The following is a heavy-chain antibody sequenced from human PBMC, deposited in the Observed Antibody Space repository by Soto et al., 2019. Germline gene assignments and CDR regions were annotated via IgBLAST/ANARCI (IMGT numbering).Heavy chain of an antibody. CDR1: GGSISSYY. V-gene: IGHV4-59*08. CDR2: IYYSGST. J-gene: IGHJ4*02. CDR3: ARGYEYFDY. Sequence: SETLSLTCTVSGGSISSYYWSWIRQPPGKGLESIGYIYYSGSTSYNPSLKSRVTISVDTSKNQLSLKLSSVTAADTAVYYCARGYEYFDYWGQGTLVTVSS. D-gene: IGHD5-12*01.